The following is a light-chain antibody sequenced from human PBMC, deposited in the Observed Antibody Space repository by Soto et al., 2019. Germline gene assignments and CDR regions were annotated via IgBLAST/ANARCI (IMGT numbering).Light chain of an antibody. Sequence: EIRMTQCASSLSAWGVDRFAMTVLGSQTFSSWLAWYQQRPGEAPNLLIYNASTLESGVPSRFRRSPPGTEFTLTISSLQPADFATYYSQQYDTYPYTFGPGTKVDIK. CDR2: NAS. V-gene: IGKV1-5*03. CDR3: QQYDTYPYT. CDR1: QTFSSW. J-gene: IGKJ2*01.